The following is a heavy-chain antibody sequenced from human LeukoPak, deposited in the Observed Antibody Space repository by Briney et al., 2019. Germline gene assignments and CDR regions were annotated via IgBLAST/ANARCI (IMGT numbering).Heavy chain of an antibody. V-gene: IGHV3-66*01. Sequence: GGSLRLSCAASGFXVSHNYMSWVRQAPGKGLEWVSVIYSGGSTYHADSVRGRFTISRDNSKSTLFLQMNSLRAEDTAVYYCARYRPYDSLFDPWGQGTLVAVSS. CDR2: IYSGGST. J-gene: IGHJ5*02. D-gene: IGHD3-3*01. CDR3: ARYRPYDSLFDP. CDR1: GFXVSHNY.